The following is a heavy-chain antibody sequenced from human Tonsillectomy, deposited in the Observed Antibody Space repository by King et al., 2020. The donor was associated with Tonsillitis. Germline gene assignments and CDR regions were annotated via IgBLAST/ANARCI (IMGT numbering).Heavy chain of an antibody. CDR1: GFTFSSYW. V-gene: IGHV3-7*01. CDR2: IKQDGSEK. D-gene: IGHD3-3*01. J-gene: IGHJ3*02. CDR3: ARASYYNFVHRYYSPGADAFDI. Sequence: VQLVESGGGLVQPGGSLILSCAASGFTFSSYWMSWVRQAPGKGLEWVDNIKQDGSEKYYVDSVKGRFTISRDNNKNSLYLQMNSPRAEDTALFYCARASYYNFVHRYYSPGADAFDIWGKGTVVTVPS.